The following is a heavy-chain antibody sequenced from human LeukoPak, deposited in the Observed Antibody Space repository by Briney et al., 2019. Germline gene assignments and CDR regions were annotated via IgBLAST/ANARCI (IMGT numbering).Heavy chain of an antibody. CDR2: IYPGDSET. Sequence: GESLKISCQGSGSSFTSYWIGWVRQLPGKGPEWMGIIYPGDSETRYSPSFQGQVTISVDKSINTAYLHWSSLKASDTAIYYCATTSRYFDHWGQGTLVTVSS. D-gene: IGHD6-6*01. V-gene: IGHV5-51*01. J-gene: IGHJ4*02. CDR1: GSSFTSYW. CDR3: ATTSRYFDH.